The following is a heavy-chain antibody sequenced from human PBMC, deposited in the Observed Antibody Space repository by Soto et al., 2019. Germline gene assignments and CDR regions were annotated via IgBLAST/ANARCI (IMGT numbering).Heavy chain of an antibody. CDR2: IWYDGSNK. J-gene: IGHJ4*02. CDR1: GFTFSSYG. D-gene: IGHD6-13*01. V-gene: IGHV3-33*01. CDR3: ARDQVRAAAGINY. Sequence: QVQLVESGGGVVQPGRSLRLSCAASGFTFSSYGMHWVRQAPGKGLEWVAVIWYDGSNKYYADSVKGRFTISRDNSKNTLYLQMNSLRAEDTAVYYCARDQVRAAAGINYWGQGTLVTVSS.